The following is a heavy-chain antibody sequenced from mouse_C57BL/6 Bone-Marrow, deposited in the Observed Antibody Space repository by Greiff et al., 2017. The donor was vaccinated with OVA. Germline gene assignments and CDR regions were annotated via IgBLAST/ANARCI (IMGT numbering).Heavy chain of an antibody. Sequence: VQLQQPGAELVKPGASVKLSCKASGYTFTSYWMHWVKQRPGQGLEWIGMIHPNSGSTNYNEKFKSKATLTVDKSSSTAYMQLSSLTSEDSAVYYCARRLGRGYFEVWGTGTTVTVSS. CDR2: IHPNSGST. J-gene: IGHJ1*03. CDR3: ARRLGRGYFEV. CDR1: GYTFTSYW. D-gene: IGHD4-1*01. V-gene: IGHV1-64*01.